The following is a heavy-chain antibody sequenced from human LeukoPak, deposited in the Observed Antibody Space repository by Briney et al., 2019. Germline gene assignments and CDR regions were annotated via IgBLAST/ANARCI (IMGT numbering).Heavy chain of an antibody. J-gene: IGHJ4*02. CDR2: IYYSGST. Sequence: KPSETLSLTCAVYGGSFSGYYWSWIRQPPGKGLEWIGYIYYSGSTNYNPSLKSRVTISVDTSKNQFSLKLSSVTAADTAVYYCARVSRYYDFWSGYYIDYWGQGTLVTVSS. CDR3: ARVSRYYDFWSGYYIDY. CDR1: GGSFSGYY. V-gene: IGHV4-59*01. D-gene: IGHD3-3*01.